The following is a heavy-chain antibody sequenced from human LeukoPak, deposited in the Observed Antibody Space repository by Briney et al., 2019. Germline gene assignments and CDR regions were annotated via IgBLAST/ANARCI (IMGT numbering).Heavy chain of an antibody. J-gene: IGHJ6*04. D-gene: IGHD6-13*01. CDR3: AKDMGSSWSYQYYGMDV. Sequence: GSLRLSCAASGFTFDDYAMHWVRQAPGKGLEWVSLISWDGGSTYYADSVKGRFTISRDNNKNSLYLQMKSLRAEDTALYYCAKDMGSSWSYQYYGMDVWGKGTTVTVSS. V-gene: IGHV3-43D*04. CDR1: GFTFDDYA. CDR2: ISWDGGST.